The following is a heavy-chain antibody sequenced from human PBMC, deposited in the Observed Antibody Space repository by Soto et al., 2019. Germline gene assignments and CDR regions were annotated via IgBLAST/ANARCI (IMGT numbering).Heavy chain of an antibody. J-gene: IGHJ4*02. V-gene: IGHV1-69*01. CDR2: IIPIFGTA. CDR1: GDTFSSYA. Sequence: QVQLVQSGAEVKKPGSSVKVSCKASGDTFSSYAISWVRQAPGQGLEWMGGIIPIFGTANYAQKFQGRVTITADESTSTAYMELSSLRSEDTAVYYCARDTVRFGELSQYYFDYWGQGTLVTVSS. CDR3: ARDTVRFGELSQYYFDY. D-gene: IGHD3-10*01.